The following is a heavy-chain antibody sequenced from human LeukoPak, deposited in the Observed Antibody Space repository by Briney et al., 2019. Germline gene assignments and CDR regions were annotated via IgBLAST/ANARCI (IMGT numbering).Heavy chain of an antibody. V-gene: IGHV3-48*03. CDR2: ISSSGSTI. Sequence: GGSLRLSCAASGFTFSSYDMNWVRQAPGKGLEWVSYISSSGSTIYYADSVKGRFTISRDNAKNSLFLQMNSLRAEDTAVYYCAKDYEAYCGGDCSSFFDYWGQGTLVTVSS. CDR3: AKDYEAYCGGDCSSFFDY. D-gene: IGHD2-21*02. J-gene: IGHJ4*02. CDR1: GFTFSSYD.